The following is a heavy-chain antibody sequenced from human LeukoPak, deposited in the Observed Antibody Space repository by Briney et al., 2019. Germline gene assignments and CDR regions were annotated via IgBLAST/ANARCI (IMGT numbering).Heavy chain of an antibody. Sequence: GASVKVSCKASGYSFTAYYMHWVRQAPGQGLEWMGWINPNSGGTNYAQKFQGRVTMTRGTSITTAYMEMSRLRSDDTALHYCARSPHILTGENFDYWGQGTLVTVSS. V-gene: IGHV1-2*02. CDR2: INPNSGGT. CDR3: ARSPHILTGENFDY. CDR1: GYSFTAYY. J-gene: IGHJ4*02. D-gene: IGHD3-9*01.